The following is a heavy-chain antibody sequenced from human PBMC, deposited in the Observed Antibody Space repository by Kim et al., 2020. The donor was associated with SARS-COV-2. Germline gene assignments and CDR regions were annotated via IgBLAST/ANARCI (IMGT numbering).Heavy chain of an antibody. CDR3: ARGGRPMVRGVRDWFDP. Sequence: SETLSLTCAVYGGSFSGYYWSWIRQPPGKGLEWIGEINHSGSTNYNPSLKSRVTISVDTSKNQFSLKLSSVTAADTAVYYCARGGRPMVRGVRDWFDPWGQGTLVTVSS. CDR1: GGSFSGYY. D-gene: IGHD3-10*01. V-gene: IGHV4-34*01. J-gene: IGHJ5*02. CDR2: INHSGST.